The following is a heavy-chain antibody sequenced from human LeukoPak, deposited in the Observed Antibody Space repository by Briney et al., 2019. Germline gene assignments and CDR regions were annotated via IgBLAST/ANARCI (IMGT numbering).Heavy chain of an antibody. Sequence: SETLSLTCTVSGGSISSYYWSWIRQPPGKGLEWIGYIYYSGSTNYNPSLKSRVTISVDTSKNQFSLKLSSVTAADTAVYYCARADYGSGSYLDYWGQGTLVTVSS. D-gene: IGHD3-10*01. J-gene: IGHJ4*02. CDR3: ARADYGSGSYLDY. CDR2: IYYSGST. V-gene: IGHV4-59*08. CDR1: GGSISSYY.